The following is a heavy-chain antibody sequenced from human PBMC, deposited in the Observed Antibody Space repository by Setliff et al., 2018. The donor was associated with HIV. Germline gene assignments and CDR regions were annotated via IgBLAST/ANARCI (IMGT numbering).Heavy chain of an antibody. CDR1: GFTFSSYS. Sequence: GGSLRLSCAASGFTFSSYSMNWVSQAPGKGLEWVSYISSSSSTIYDADSVKGRFTISRDNAKNSLYLQMNSLRAEDTAVYYCARSRAAGFDYWGQGTLVTVSS. J-gene: IGHJ4*02. CDR2: ISSSSSTI. D-gene: IGHD6-13*01. CDR3: ARSRAAGFDY. V-gene: IGHV3-48*01.